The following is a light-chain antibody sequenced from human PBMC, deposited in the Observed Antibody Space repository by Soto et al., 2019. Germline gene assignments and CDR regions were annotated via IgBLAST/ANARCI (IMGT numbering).Light chain of an antibody. V-gene: IGKV1-39*01. CDR2: AAS. CDR3: QHSYRSLGQIS. J-gene: IGKJ3*01. CDR1: QSISSY. Sequence: DIQMTQSPSSLSASVGDRVTITCRASQSISSYLNWYQQKPGKSPRLLIYAASSLQSGVPSRFSGGGTGTHNTRTNSSPQPADVATDYCQHSYRSLGQISFGPGLKVGIK.